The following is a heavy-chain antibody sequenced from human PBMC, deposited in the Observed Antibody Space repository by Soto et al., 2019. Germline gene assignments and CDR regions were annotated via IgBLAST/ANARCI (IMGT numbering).Heavy chain of an antibody. D-gene: IGHD1-26*01. Sequence: GGSLRLSCAASGFTFSSYGMHWVRQAPGKGLEWVAVIWYDGSNKYYADSVKGRFTISRDNSKNTLYLQMNSLRAEDTAVYYCARDGWYSGSYHYYYYYYYMDVWGKGTTVTVSS. V-gene: IGHV3-33*01. CDR2: IWYDGSNK. J-gene: IGHJ6*03. CDR1: GFTFSSYG. CDR3: ARDGWYSGSYHYYYYYYYMDV.